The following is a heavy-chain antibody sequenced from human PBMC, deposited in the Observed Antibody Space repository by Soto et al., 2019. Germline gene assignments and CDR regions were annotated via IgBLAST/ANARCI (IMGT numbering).Heavy chain of an antibody. J-gene: IGHJ3*02. D-gene: IGHD1-26*01. Sequence: QVQLVESGGGVVQPGRSLRLSCAASGFTFSSYAMHWVRQAPGKGLEWVAVISYDGSNKYYADSVKGRFTISRDNSKNTLYLQMNSLRAEDTAVYYCACSLSGSYSVVAFDILGQGTMVTVSS. V-gene: IGHV3-30-3*01. CDR1: GFTFSSYA. CDR3: ACSLSGSYSVVAFDI. CDR2: ISYDGSNK.